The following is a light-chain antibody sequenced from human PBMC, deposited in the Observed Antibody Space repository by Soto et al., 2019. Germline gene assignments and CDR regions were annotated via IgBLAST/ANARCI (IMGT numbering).Light chain of an antibody. Sequence: DIQMTQSPSTLSASVRDRVTVTCRASQGIGRYLAWYQQKPGKAPKLLIYDASTLEGGVPSRFSGSGFGTEFTLPLSSLQPDDFASYYCQRYSFHRTFGQGTKVEVK. CDR2: DAS. CDR1: QGIGRY. J-gene: IGKJ1*01. CDR3: QRYSFHRT. V-gene: IGKV1-5*01.